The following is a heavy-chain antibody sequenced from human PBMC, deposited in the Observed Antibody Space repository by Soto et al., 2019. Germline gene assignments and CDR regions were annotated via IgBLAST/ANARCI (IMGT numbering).Heavy chain of an antibody. V-gene: IGHV1-2*02. Sequence: ASVKASCKASGYTFANFLIHWMRQAPGQGLEWMGWISPNSGGTHYAQKFQGRVTLASDSSISTAYMELSRLGSGDTAVYYCAREPRNGDYVFDYWGKGT. CDR3: AREPRNGDYVFDY. CDR1: GYTFANFL. D-gene: IGHD4-17*01. CDR2: ISPNSGGT. J-gene: IGHJ4*02.